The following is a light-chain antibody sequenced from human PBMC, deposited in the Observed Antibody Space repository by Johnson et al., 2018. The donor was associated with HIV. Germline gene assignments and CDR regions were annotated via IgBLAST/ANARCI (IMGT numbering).Light chain of an antibody. Sequence: QSVLTQPPSVSAAPGQKVTISCSGNTSNIGSNSVSWYQHLPGIAPKLLVFDNHKRPSGIPDRFSGSKSGTSATLGITGLQTGDEADYYCGTWDSSLSAGVFGTGTKVTVL. CDR2: DNH. CDR1: TSNIGSNS. J-gene: IGLJ1*01. CDR3: GTWDSSLSAGV. V-gene: IGLV1-51*01.